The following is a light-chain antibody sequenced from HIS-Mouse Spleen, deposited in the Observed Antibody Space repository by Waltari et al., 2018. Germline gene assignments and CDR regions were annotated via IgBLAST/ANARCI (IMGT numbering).Light chain of an antibody. CDR2: GKN. V-gene: IGLV3-19*01. CDR3: NSRDSSGNHLV. Sequence: SSELTQDPAVSVALGQTVRITCQGDSLRSYYASWYQQKPGQAHVLVIYGKNNRPSGIPDRFPGSSSGNTASLTITGAQAEDEADYYCNSRDSSGNHLVFGGGTKLTVL. J-gene: IGLJ2*01. CDR1: SLRSYY.